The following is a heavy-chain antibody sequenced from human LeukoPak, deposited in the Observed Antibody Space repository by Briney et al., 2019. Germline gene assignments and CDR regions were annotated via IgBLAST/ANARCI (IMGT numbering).Heavy chain of an antibody. CDR1: GYTFTGYY. D-gene: IGHD3-22*01. V-gene: IGHV1-2*02. J-gene: IGHJ4*02. Sequence: ALVKVSCKASGYTFTGYYMHWVRQAPGQGLEWMGWINPNSGGTNYAQKFQGRVTMTRDTSISTAYMELSRLRSDDTAVYYCASSYYYDSSGLMYPIDYWGQGTLVTVSS. CDR2: INPNSGGT. CDR3: ASSYYYDSSGLMYPIDY.